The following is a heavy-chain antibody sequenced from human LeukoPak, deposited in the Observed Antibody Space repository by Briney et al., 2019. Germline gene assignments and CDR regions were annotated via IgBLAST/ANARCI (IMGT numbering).Heavy chain of an antibody. D-gene: IGHD2-2*01. CDR2: IYTSGST. J-gene: IGHJ5*02. Sequence: PSETLSLTCTVSGGSISSYYWSWIRQPAGKGLESIGRIYTSGSTNYNASLKSRVTMSVDTSKNQFSLKLSSVTAADTAVYYCARENVVVPAAIFWFDPWGQGTLVTVSS. V-gene: IGHV4-4*07. CDR1: GGSISSYY. CDR3: ARENVVVPAAIFWFDP.